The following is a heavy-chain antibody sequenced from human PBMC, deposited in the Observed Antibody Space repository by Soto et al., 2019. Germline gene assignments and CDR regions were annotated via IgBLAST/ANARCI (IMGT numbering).Heavy chain of an antibody. V-gene: IGHV4-31*03. Sequence: QVQLQESGPGLVKASQTLSLTCNVSGGSIPSGGYYWTWIRQHPGKGLEWIGNVRHSGSTFYNPSLKSRVSISVDTSKNQFSLKLSSVTAADTAVYFCVRGILSWGQGTLVTVSS. J-gene: IGHJ1*01. CDR3: VRGILS. CDR1: GGSIPSGGYY. CDR2: VRHSGST.